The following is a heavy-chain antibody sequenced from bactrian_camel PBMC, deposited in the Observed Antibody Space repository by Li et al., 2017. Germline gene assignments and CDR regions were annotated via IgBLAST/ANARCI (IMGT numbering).Heavy chain of an antibody. V-gene: IGHV3-3*01. J-gene: IGHJ4*01. Sequence: HVQLVESGGGSVQVGGSLRLSRAVSGYTSSSRCMGWFRQAPGKEPEGVAAQRDAATYYADSVKGRFTISQDSAKKTLFLQMNSLKPEDTAMYYCAADFWGRMRSATYCSAASPAEFGHWGQGTRVTVS. D-gene: IGHD3*01. CDR1: GYTSSSRC. CDR3: AADFWGRMRSATYCSAASPAEFGH. CDR2: QRDAAT.